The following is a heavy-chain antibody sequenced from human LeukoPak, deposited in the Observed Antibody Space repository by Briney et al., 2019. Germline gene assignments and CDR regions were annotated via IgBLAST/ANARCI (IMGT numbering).Heavy chain of an antibody. Sequence: PGGSLRLSCAASGFTFSNYWMHWVRQAPGKGLVWVSRINYDGTTTGYADSVKGRFTISRDNAKNTLYLQMNSLRAEDTAVYYCASLNFQHWGQGTLVTVSS. J-gene: IGHJ1*01. CDR3: ASLNFQH. CDR2: INYDGTTT. V-gene: IGHV3-74*01. CDR1: GFTFSNYW.